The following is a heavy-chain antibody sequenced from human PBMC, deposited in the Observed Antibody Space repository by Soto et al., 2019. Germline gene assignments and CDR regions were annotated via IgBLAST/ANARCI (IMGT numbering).Heavy chain of an antibody. V-gene: IGHV4-30-4*01. Sequence: SETLSLTCTVSGGSISSDDYYWSWIRQPPGKGLEWIGYIYYTGRTSYNPSLRDRLTISVDTSKGHFSLRLSSVTAADTAVYFCARDRANTPDYFDYWGQGTLVTVSS. J-gene: IGHJ4*02. CDR2: IYYTGRT. CDR3: ARDRANTPDYFDY. CDR1: GGSISSDDYY.